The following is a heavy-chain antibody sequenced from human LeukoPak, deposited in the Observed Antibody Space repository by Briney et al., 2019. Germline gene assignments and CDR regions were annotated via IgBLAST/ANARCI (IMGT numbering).Heavy chain of an antibody. CDR2: ISGSGGST. CDR1: GVTFSTYA. D-gene: IGHD3-22*01. Sequence: PGGSLRLSCAASGVTFSTYAMSWVRQAPGEGLEWVSGISGSGGSTYYADSVKGRFTISRDNSKNTVYLQMNRLRAEDTAVYYCAKGGYYYDSSGYGYWGQGTLVTVSS. J-gene: IGHJ4*02. V-gene: IGHV3-23*01. CDR3: AKGGYYYDSSGYGY.